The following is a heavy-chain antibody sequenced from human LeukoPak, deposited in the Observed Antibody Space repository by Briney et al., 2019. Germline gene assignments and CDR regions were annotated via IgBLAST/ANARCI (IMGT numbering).Heavy chain of an antibody. CDR1: GGSFSGYY. CDR3: ARVTVFGYYYGSGSHFDY. CDR2: INHSGST. D-gene: IGHD3-10*01. Sequence: SETLSLTCAVYGGSFSGYYWSWIRQPPGKGLEWIGEINHSGSTNYNPSLKSRVTISVDTSKNQFSLKLSSVTAADTAVYYCARVTVFGYYYGSGSHFDYWGQGTLATVSS. J-gene: IGHJ4*02. V-gene: IGHV4-34*01.